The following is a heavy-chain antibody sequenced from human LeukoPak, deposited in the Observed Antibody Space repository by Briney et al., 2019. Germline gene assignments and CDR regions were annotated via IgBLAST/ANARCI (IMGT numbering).Heavy chain of an antibody. J-gene: IGHJ3*02. Sequence: GGSLRLSCAASGFTFSSYSMNWVRQAPGKGLEWVSSISSSSSYIYYADSVKGRFTISRDNAKNSLYLQMNSLRAEDTAVYYCARDHSYSSSWYWKYRDAFDIWGQGTMVTVSS. CDR2: ISSSSSYI. CDR3: ARDHSYSSSWYWKYRDAFDI. V-gene: IGHV3-21*01. D-gene: IGHD6-13*01. CDR1: GFTFSSYS.